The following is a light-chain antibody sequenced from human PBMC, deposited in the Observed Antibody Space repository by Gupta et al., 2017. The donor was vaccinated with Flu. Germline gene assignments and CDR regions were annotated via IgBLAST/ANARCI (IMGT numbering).Light chain of an antibody. Sequence: QSVLTQSPSASGTPGQRVTISCSGSTSNIGSNTVNWYQHLPGAAPKLLIYYNNRRPSGVPDRFSGSKSGTSASLAISGLQSEDEADYYCAAWDDSLNASVFGGGTKLTAL. J-gene: IGLJ3*02. CDR3: AAWDDSLNASV. CDR1: TSNIGSNT. CDR2: YNN. V-gene: IGLV1-44*01.